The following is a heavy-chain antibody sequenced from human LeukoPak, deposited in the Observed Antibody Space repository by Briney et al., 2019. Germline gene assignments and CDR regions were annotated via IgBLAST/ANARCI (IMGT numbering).Heavy chain of an antibody. Sequence: GGSLRLSSAASGFTFSSYAMSWVRQAPGKGLEWVSAISGSGGSTYYADSVKGRFTISRDNSKNTLYLQMNSLRAEDTAVYYCAKRERRGYYYGMDVWGQGTTVTVSS. D-gene: IGHD1-1*01. J-gene: IGHJ6*02. V-gene: IGHV3-23*01. CDR2: ISGSGGST. CDR1: GFTFSSYA. CDR3: AKRERRGYYYGMDV.